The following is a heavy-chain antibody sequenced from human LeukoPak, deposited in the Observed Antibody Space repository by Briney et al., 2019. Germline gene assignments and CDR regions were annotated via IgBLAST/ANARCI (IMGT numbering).Heavy chain of an antibody. CDR1: GFTFSSYS. V-gene: IGHV4-34*01. D-gene: IGHD3-10*01. Sequence: PGGSLRLSCAASGFTFSSYSMNWIRQPPGKGLEWIGEINHSGSTNYNPSLKSRVTISVDTSKNQFSLKLSSVTAADTAVYYCARGLRYYYGSGSPTRSAYYYYMDVWGKGTTVTVSS. CDR2: INHSGST. CDR3: ARGLRYYYGSGSPTRSAYYYYMDV. J-gene: IGHJ6*03.